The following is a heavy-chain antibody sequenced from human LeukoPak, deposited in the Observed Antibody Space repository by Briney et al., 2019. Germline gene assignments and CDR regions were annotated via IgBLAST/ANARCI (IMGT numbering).Heavy chain of an antibody. CDR3: AREGYLAAFDI. D-gene: IGHD6-13*01. V-gene: IGHV3-33*01. Sequence: PGGSLRLSCAASGFTFSSYGMDWVRQAPGKGLEWVAVIWYDGSNKYYADSVKGRFTISRDNSKNTLYLQMNSLRAEDTAVYYCAREGYLAAFDIWGQGTMVTVSS. CDR2: IWYDGSNK. CDR1: GFTFSSYG. J-gene: IGHJ3*02.